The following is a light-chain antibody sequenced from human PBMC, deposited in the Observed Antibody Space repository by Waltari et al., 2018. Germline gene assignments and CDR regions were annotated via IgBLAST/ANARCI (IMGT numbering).Light chain of an antibody. CDR3: QQYNSYST. CDR2: KAS. J-gene: IGKJ1*01. Sequence: DIQMTQSPSTLSASVGDRVTITCRASQSISSWLAWYQQKPGKAPELLTYKASSLESGVPSRCSGSGSGTKFTRTISSLQPDDFATYNCQQYNSYSTLGQGTKVEIK. V-gene: IGKV1-5*03. CDR1: QSISSW.